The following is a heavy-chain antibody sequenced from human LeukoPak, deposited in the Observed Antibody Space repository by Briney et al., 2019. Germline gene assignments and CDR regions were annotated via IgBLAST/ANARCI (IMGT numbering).Heavy chain of an antibody. Sequence: ASVTVSCKASGYTFTSYGISWVRQAPGQGLEWMGWISAYNGNTNYAQKLQGRVTMTTDTSTSTAYMELRRLRSDDTAVYYCARGELRFLEWLSPDDAFDIWGQGTMVTVSS. CDR3: ARGELRFLEWLSPDDAFDI. CDR1: GYTFTSYG. J-gene: IGHJ3*02. V-gene: IGHV1-18*01. CDR2: ISAYNGNT. D-gene: IGHD3-3*01.